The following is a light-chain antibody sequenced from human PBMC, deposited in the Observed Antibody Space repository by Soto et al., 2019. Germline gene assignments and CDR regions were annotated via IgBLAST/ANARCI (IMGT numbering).Light chain of an antibody. CDR1: QTIDRY. CDR2: AAS. V-gene: IGKV1-39*01. J-gene: IGKJ3*01. Sequence: IQMTQSPSSLSASIGDTVTITCRASQTIDRYLNCFQQKSGQAPKLLMNAASSLRSGVPSRFSASGSGTEFTLTISSLQLEDYVTHHRPRTSNVQYNFRHGSQVDIK. CDR3: PRTSNVQYN.